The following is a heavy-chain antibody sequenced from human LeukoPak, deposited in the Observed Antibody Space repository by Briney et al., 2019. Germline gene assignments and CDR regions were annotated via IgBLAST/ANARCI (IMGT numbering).Heavy chain of an antibody. CDR3: ARSAAAGFSYYSYYLDV. J-gene: IGHJ6*03. Sequence: GGSLRLSCAAFGFTFSSYWIHWVRQAPGKGLVWVSRINSDGSSTTYADSVKGRFTISRDNAKNTLYLQMNSLRAEDTAVYYCARSAAAGFSYYSYYLDVWGKGTTVTIFS. CDR2: INSDGSST. D-gene: IGHD6-13*01. V-gene: IGHV3-74*01. CDR1: GFTFSSYW.